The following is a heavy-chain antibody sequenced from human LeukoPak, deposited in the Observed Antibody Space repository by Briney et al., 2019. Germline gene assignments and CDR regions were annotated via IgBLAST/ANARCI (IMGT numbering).Heavy chain of an antibody. CDR3: ARGFGELPDY. CDR1: GSTFSSYN. CDR2: ISYDGRNK. V-gene: IGHV3-30*03. Sequence: AGGSLRLSCAASGSTFSSYNMHWVRRAPGKGLEWVAVISYDGRNKYYADSVKGRLTISRDNSKNTLYLQMNTLRAEDTAVYYCARGFGELPDYWGQGTLVTVSS. D-gene: IGHD3-10*01. J-gene: IGHJ4*02.